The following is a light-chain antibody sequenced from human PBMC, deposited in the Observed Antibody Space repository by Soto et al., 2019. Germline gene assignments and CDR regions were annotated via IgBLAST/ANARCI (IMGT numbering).Light chain of an antibody. J-gene: IGKJ4*01. CDR1: QSVSSS. Sequence: EIVLTQSPATLSLSPGERATLSCRASQSVSSSLAWYQHKPGQAPRLLIYDASNRATGIPARFSGSGSGTDLTLTISRIVPEDFAVYYCQQRSNWLTFGGGTKVEIK. CDR3: QQRSNWLT. V-gene: IGKV3-11*01. CDR2: DAS.